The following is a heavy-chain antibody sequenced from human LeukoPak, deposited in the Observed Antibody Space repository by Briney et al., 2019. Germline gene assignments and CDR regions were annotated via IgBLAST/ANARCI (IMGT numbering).Heavy chain of an antibody. CDR3: ARNTPDFGTHQRFDP. J-gene: IGHJ5*02. CDR2: TYYRSKWYN. CDR1: GDSVSSNSAT. D-gene: IGHD3-10*01. V-gene: IGHV6-1*01. Sequence: QTLSLTCATSGDSVSSNSATWNWIRQSPSRGLEWLGRTYYRSKWYNDYAVSVKSRITVNPDTSKNQFSLQLNSVTPEDTAVYYCARNTPDFGTHQRFDPWGQGTLVTVSS.